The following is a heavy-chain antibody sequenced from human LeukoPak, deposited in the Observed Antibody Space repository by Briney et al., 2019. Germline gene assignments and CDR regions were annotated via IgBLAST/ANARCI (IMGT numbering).Heavy chain of an antibody. Sequence: SETLSLTCTVSGVSISSSNSYWGWIRQPPGKALEWISSIYYSGNTYYNASLKSQVSISIDTSKNQFSLRLTSVTAADTAVYYCARQTGSGLFILPGGQGTLVTVSS. CDR3: ARQTGSGLFILP. J-gene: IGHJ4*02. V-gene: IGHV4-39*01. CDR1: GVSISSSNSY. D-gene: IGHD3/OR15-3a*01. CDR2: IYYSGNT.